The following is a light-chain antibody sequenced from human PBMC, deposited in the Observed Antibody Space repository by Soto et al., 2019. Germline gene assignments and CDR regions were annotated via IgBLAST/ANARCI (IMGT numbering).Light chain of an antibody. J-gene: IGKJ5*01. CDR2: AAS. CDR1: QVIITS. CDR3: QQRSNWPIT. V-gene: IGKV1-9*01. Sequence: GESVTITCLASQVIITSLACYHVKPGKAPKLLIYAASTLESGVPSRFSATVSGTEFSLTITSPEPEDFAVYYCQQRSNWPITFGQGTRLEIK.